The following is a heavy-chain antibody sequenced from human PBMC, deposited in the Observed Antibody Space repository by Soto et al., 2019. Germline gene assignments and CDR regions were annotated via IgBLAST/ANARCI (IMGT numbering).Heavy chain of an antibody. CDR2: IRSKAYGGTT. Sequence: PGGSLRLSCTASGFTFGDYAMSWFRQAPGKGLEWVGFIRSKAYGGTTGYAASVKGRFTISRDDSKSIAYLQMNSLKTEDTAVYYCTRDQPIAAAGTVYYYYYGMDVWGQGTTVTVSS. J-gene: IGHJ6*02. D-gene: IGHD6-13*01. V-gene: IGHV3-49*03. CDR3: TRDQPIAAAGTVYYYYYGMDV. CDR1: GFTFGDYA.